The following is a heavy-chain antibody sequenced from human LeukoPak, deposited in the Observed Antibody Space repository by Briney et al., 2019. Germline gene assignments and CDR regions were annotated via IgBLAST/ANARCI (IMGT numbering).Heavy chain of an antibody. CDR2: IYYGGST. D-gene: IGHD2-21*02. J-gene: IGHJ4*02. CDR1: GGSISSSSYY. Sequence: PSETLSLTCTVSGGSISSSSYYWGWIRQPPGKGLEWIGSIYYGGSTYYNPSLKSRVTISVDTSKNQFSLKLTSVTAADTAVYYCARHERYCGGAYYSVDYWGQGTLVTVSS. CDR3: ARHERYCGGAYYSVDY. V-gene: IGHV4-39*01.